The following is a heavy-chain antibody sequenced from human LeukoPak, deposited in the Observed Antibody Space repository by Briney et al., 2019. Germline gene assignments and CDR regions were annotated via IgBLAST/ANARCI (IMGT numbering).Heavy chain of an antibody. CDR1: GFTFSNYA. D-gene: IGHD4/OR15-4a*01. CDR3: ARRHLDYGLGDN. V-gene: IGHV3-64*01. Sequence: GGSLRLSCAASGFTFSNYAMHWVRQAPGMGLEYVSAISGNGGTTFYANSVKGRFTISRGNSKNTVYLQMGSLRAEDMAVYFCARRHLDYGLGDNWGQGTLVTVSS. CDR2: ISGNGGTT. J-gene: IGHJ4*02.